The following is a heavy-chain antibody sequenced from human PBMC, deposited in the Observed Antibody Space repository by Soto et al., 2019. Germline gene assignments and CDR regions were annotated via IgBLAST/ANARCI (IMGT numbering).Heavy chain of an antibody. CDR3: ARGLGGIIGAGFDY. D-gene: IGHD6-13*01. CDR2: IHQDGSEK. J-gene: IGHJ4*02. Sequence: GGSLRLSCAASGFTFSSYWMSWVRQAPGKGLEWVANIHQDGSEKYYVDSVKGRFTISRDDAKKSLFLQMSILRAEDTAVYYCARGLGGIIGAGFDYWGQGTLVTVSS. CDR1: GFTFSSYW. V-gene: IGHV3-7*01.